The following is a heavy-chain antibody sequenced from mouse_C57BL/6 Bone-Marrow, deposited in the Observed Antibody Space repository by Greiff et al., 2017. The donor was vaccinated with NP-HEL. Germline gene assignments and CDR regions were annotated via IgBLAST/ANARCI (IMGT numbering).Heavy chain of an antibody. J-gene: IGHJ1*03. V-gene: IGHV1-69*01. Sequence: QVQLQQPGAELVMPGASVKLSCKASGYTFTSYWMHWVKQRPGQGLEWIGEIDPSDSYTNYNQKFKGKSTLTVDKSSSTAYMQLISLTSEDSAVYYCARPYFDVWGTGTTVTVSS. CDR1: GYTFTSYW. CDR2: IDPSDSYT. CDR3: ARPYFDV.